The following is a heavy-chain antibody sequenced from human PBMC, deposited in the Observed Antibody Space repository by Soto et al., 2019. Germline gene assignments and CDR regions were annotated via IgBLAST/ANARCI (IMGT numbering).Heavy chain of an antibody. CDR1: GDSVSSNSAA. V-gene: IGHV6-1*01. D-gene: IGHD3-3*01. Sequence: SQTLSLPCAISGDSVSSNSAAWNWIRQSPSRGLEWLGRTYYRSKWYNDYAVSVKSRITINPDTSKNQFSLQLNSVTPEDTAVYYCARANYDFWSGYRNYYYGMDVWGQGTTVTVSS. CDR2: TYYRSKWYN. J-gene: IGHJ6*02. CDR3: ARANYDFWSGYRNYYYGMDV.